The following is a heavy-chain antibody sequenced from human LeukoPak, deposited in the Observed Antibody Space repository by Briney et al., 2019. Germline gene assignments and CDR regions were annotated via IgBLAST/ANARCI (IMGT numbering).Heavy chain of an antibody. CDR1: GGSFSGYY. J-gene: IGHJ6*02. CDR3: ARIAARLAYYYGMDV. CDR2: INHSGST. V-gene: IGHV4-34*01. D-gene: IGHD6-6*01. Sequence: SETPSLTCAVYGGSFSGYYWSWIRQPPGRGLEWIGEINHSGSTNYNPSLKSRVTISVDTSKNQFSLKLSSVTAADTAVYYCARIAARLAYYYGMDVWGQGTTVTVS.